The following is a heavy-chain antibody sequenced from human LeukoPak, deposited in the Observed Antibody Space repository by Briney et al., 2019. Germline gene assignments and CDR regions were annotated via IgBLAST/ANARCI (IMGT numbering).Heavy chain of an antibody. Sequence: ASVKVSCRASGYTFSDSYIHFVRQAPGQGLEWMGRINPNSGVTHYAQKFHVRVTMTRDTSMNTAYMQLSGLTSDDTAVYFRARGFMSAAGPCDYWGQGTLVTVSS. V-gene: IGHV1-2*06. CDR2: INPNSGVT. D-gene: IGHD6-13*01. J-gene: IGHJ4*02. CDR1: GYTFSDSY. CDR3: ARGFMSAAGPCDY.